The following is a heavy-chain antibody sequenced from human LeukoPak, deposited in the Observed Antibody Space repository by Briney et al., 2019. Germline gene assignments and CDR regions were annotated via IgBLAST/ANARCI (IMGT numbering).Heavy chain of an antibody. CDR3: AKGSDCGGDCYSFPNFDY. J-gene: IGHJ4*02. Sequence: GGSLRLSCAASGFTFSSYSMNWVRQAPGKGLEWVSSISSSSSYIYYADSVKGRFTISRDNAKNSLYLQMNSLRAEDTAVYYCAKGSDCGGDCYSFPNFDYWGQGTLVTVSS. D-gene: IGHD2-21*02. CDR2: ISSSSSYI. CDR1: GFTFSSYS. V-gene: IGHV3-21*01.